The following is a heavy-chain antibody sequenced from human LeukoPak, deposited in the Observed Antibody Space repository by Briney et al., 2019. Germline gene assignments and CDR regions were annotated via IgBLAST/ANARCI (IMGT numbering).Heavy chain of an antibody. CDR2: ISSSGSTI. CDR1: GFTFSDYY. Sequence: PGGSLRLSRAASGFTFSDYYMSRIRQAPGKGLEWVSYISSSGSTIYYADSVKGRFTISRDNAKNSLYLQMNSLRAEDTAVYYCARASGIVVVVGSAFDIWGQGTMVTVSS. J-gene: IGHJ3*02. D-gene: IGHD2-15*01. CDR3: ARASGIVVVVGSAFDI. V-gene: IGHV3-11*01.